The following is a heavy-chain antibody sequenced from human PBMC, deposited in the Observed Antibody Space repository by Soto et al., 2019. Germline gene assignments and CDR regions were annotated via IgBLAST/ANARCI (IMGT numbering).Heavy chain of an antibody. CDR1: GGSISSYY. J-gene: IGHJ4*02. Sequence: SETLSLTCTVSGGSISSYYWSWIRQPPGKGLEWIGYIYYSGSTNYNPSLKSRVTISVDTSKNQFSLKLSSVTAADTAVYYCARHSTYDSSCYYEDYFDYWGQGTLVTVSS. D-gene: IGHD3-22*01. CDR3: ARHSTYDSSCYYEDYFDY. CDR2: IYYSGST. V-gene: IGHV4-59*08.